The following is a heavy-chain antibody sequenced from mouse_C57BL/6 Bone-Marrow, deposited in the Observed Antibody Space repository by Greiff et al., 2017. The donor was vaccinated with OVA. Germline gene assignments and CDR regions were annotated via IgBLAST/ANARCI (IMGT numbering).Heavy chain of an antibody. CDR1: GFTFSSYG. CDR3: ARRYRRD. D-gene: IGHD2-12*01. Sequence: EVMLVESGGDLVKPGGSLKLSCAASGFTFSSYGMSWVRQTPDKRLEWVATISSVGSYTYYPDSVKGRFTISRDNAKNTLYLQMSSLKSEDTAMYYCARRYRRDWGQGTRVTVSA. J-gene: IGHJ3*01. V-gene: IGHV5-6*02. CDR2: ISSVGSYT.